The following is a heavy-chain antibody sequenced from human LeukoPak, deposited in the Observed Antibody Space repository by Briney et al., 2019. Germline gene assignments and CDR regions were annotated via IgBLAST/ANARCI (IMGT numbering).Heavy chain of an antibody. CDR3: ARATRLGDLYGMDV. J-gene: IGHJ6*02. CDR2: INPNSGGT. Sequence: ASVKVSCKASGYTFTGSYIHWVQQAPGQGLEWMGRINPNSGGTNYAQNFQGRVTMTSDTSISTAYMELSRLRSDDTAVYYCARATRLGDLYGMDVWGQGTTVTVSS. V-gene: IGHV1-2*06. D-gene: IGHD3-10*01. CDR1: GYTFTGSY.